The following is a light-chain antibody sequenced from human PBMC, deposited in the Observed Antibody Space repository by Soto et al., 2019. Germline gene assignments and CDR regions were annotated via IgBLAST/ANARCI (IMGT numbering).Light chain of an antibody. Sequence: DIQMTQSPSSLSASVGDRVTITCRASQSISSYLNWYQQKPGKAPKLLIYAASSLQSGVPSRFSGSGSGTDFTLTISSLQPDDFAAYYCQQSYSPMYTFGQGTKVDIK. CDR1: QSISSY. V-gene: IGKV1-39*01. CDR2: AAS. J-gene: IGKJ2*01. CDR3: QQSYSPMYT.